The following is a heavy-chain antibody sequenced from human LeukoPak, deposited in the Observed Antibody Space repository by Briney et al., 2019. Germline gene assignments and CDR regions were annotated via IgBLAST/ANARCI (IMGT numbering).Heavy chain of an antibody. J-gene: IGHJ4*02. CDR3: ARGGYGSGWYRAGGGPFDY. CDR1: GGSFSGYY. Sequence: SETLSLTCAVYGGSFSGYYWSWIRQPPGKGLEWIGEINHSGSTNYNPSLKSRVTISVDTSKNQFSLKLSSVTAADTAVYYCARGGYGSGWYRAGGGPFDYWGQGTLVTVSS. V-gene: IGHV4-34*01. D-gene: IGHD6-19*01. CDR2: INHSGST.